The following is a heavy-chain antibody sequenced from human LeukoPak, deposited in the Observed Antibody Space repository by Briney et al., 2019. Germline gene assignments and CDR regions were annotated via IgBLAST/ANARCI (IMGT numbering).Heavy chain of an antibody. CDR3: AKDSGGVVVVAATNGHFDY. V-gene: IGHV3-23*01. Sequence: HPGGSLRLSCAASGFTFNYGMSWVRQAPGKGLEWVSAISGSGGSTYYADSVKGRFTISRDNSKNTLYLQMNSLRAEDTAVYYCAKDSGGVVVVAATNGHFDYWGQGTLVTVSS. D-gene: IGHD2-15*01. CDR2: ISGSGGST. J-gene: IGHJ4*02. CDR1: GFTFNYG.